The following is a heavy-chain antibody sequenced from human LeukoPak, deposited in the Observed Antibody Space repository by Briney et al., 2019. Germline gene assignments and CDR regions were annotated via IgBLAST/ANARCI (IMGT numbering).Heavy chain of an antibody. D-gene: IGHD3-22*01. J-gene: IGHJ3*02. CDR1: GFTFDDYA. CDR2: ISWNSGSI. V-gene: IGHV3-9*01. CDR3: ASSYYYDSSGYYYGRAFDI. Sequence: GGSLRLSCAASGFTFDDYAMHWVRQAPGKGLEWVSGISWNSGSIGCADSVKGRFTISRDNAKNSLYLQMNSLRAEDTALYYCASSYYYDSSGYYYGRAFDIWGQGTMVTVSS.